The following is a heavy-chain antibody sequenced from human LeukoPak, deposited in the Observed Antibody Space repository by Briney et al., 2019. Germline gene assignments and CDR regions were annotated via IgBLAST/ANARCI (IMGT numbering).Heavy chain of an antibody. CDR2: IAKDGTDI. CDR1: GFSFSSCG. CDR3: VKAGYYDSSGYYYYLDY. D-gene: IGHD3-22*01. Sequence: GGSLRLSCAASGFSFSSCGMHWVRQTPDKGLEWVAAIAKDGTDIHYVDSVKGRLTISRDNSRNTLYLQMFSLSTEDTAVYYCVKAGYYDSSGYYYYLDYWGQGTLVSVSS. V-gene: IGHV3-30*18. J-gene: IGHJ4*02.